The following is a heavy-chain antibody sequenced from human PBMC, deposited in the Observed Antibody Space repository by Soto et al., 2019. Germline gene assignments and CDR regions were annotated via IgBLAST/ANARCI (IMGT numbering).Heavy chain of an antibody. CDR3: VRENYYYGMDV. CDR1: GFTVSTDW. CDR2: IRGGGNT. V-gene: IGHV3-66*01. J-gene: IGHJ6*02. Sequence: EVQLVESGGGLVQPGGSLSLSCAASGFTVSTDWMYWVRQAPGKGLEWVSVIRGGGNTFYADSVEGRFAISRDNSKNTVNFQLNGLRVEDTAMYYCVRENYYYGMDVWGQGTTVTVSS.